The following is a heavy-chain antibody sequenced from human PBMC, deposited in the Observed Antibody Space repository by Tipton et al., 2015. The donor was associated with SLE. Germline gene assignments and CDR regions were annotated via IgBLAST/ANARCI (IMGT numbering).Heavy chain of an antibody. V-gene: IGHV4-61*05. CDR3: ARQGAVAGFDY. J-gene: IGHJ4*02. Sequence: LRLSCTVSGGSISSSSYYWSWIRQPPGKGLEWIGYIYYSGSTNYNPSLKSRVTISVDTSKNQFSLKLSPVTAADTAVYYCARQGAVAGFDYWGQGTLVTVSS. D-gene: IGHD6-19*01. CDR2: IYYSGST. CDR1: GGSISSSSYY.